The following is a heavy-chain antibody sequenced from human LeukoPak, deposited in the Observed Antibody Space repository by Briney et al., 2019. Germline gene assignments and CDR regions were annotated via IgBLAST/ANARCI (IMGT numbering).Heavy chain of an antibody. V-gene: IGHV1-69*04. CDR1: GGTPSSYA. J-gene: IGHJ6*02. CDR2: NIPILGIA. Sequence: SLKDSCEASGGTPSSYAISCVRQTPRQRLWCMGRNIPILGIANYAQKFQGRVTITADNSTSTAYMELRSLRSEDTAVYYCARVLVGTLGGYYYYYGMDVWGRGTTVTVSS. CDR3: ARVLVGTLGGYYYYYGMDV. D-gene: IGHD2-8*02.